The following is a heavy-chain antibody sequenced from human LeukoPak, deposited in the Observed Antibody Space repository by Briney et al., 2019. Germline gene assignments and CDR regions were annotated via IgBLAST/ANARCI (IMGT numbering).Heavy chain of an antibody. CDR2: IYYSGST. CDR3: ARVKAIARVFWFDP. Sequence: KASETLSLTCTVSGGSISSYYWSWIRQPPGKGLEWIGYIYYSGSTNYNPSLKSRVTISVDTSKNQFSLKLSSVTAADTAVCYCARVKAIARVFWFDPWGQGTLVTVSS. J-gene: IGHJ5*02. CDR1: GGSISSYY. D-gene: IGHD6-6*01. V-gene: IGHV4-59*01.